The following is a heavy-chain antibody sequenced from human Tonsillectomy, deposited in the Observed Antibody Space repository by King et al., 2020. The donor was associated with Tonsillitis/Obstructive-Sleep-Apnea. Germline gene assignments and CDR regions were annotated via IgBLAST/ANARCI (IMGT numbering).Heavy chain of an antibody. CDR3: AKAEGGIAVAGSFDS. CDR2: ASNSGGTT. Sequence: VQLVESGGGLVQPGGSLRLSCAVSGFTFSDYAMSWVRQAPGKGLEWVSGASNSGGTTHYAHAVKGRFTISSDNSKNTLYLQLDSLRAEDTAVYYCAKAEGGIAVAGSFDSWGQGTLVTVS. J-gene: IGHJ4*02. CDR1: GFTFSDYA. V-gene: IGHV3-23*04. D-gene: IGHD6-19*01.